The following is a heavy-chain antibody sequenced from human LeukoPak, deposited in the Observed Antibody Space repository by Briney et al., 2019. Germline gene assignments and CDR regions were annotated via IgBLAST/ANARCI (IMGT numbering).Heavy chain of an antibody. CDR1: GGSISSSSYY. D-gene: IGHD6-13*01. V-gene: IGHV4-39*01. CDR3: ARFGRCGGCSSSVDAFDI. Sequence: SETLSLTCTVSGGSISSSSYYWGWIRLPPGKGLEWIGSIYYSGSTYYNPSLKSRVTISVDTSKNQFSLKLSSVTAADTAVYYCARFGRCGGCSSSVDAFDIWGQGTMVTVSS. CDR2: IYYSGST. J-gene: IGHJ3*02.